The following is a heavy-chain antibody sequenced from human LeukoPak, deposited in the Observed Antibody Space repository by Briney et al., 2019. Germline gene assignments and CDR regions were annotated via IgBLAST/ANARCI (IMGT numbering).Heavy chain of an antibody. CDR3: AVGGGSGWFPFDY. J-gene: IGHJ4*02. Sequence: GGSLRLSCAASGFTFSSYAMSWVRQAPGKGLEWVSAISGSGGSTYYADSVKGRFTISRDNSKSTLYLQMNSLRAEDTAVYYCAVGGGSGWFPFDYWGQGTLVTVSS. V-gene: IGHV3-23*01. CDR1: GFTFSSYA. CDR2: ISGSGGST. D-gene: IGHD6-19*01.